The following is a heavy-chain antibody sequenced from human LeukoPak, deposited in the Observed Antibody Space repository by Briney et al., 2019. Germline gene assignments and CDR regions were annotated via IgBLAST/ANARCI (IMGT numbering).Heavy chain of an antibody. CDR1: GFTFSSYG. V-gene: IGHV3-30*18. CDR2: ISYDGSNK. D-gene: IGHD3-3*01. CDR3: AKDGIAYYDFWSGPYYYGMDV. Sequence: GRSLRLSCAASGFTFSSYGMHGVRQAPGKGLEWVAVISYDGSNKYYADSVKGRFTISRDNSKNTLYLQMNSLRAEDTAVYYCAKDGIAYYDFWSGPYYYGMDVWGQGTTVTVSS. J-gene: IGHJ6*02.